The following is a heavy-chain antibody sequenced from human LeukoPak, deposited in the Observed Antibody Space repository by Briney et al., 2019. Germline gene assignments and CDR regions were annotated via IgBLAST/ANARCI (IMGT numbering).Heavy chain of an antibody. D-gene: IGHD1-14*01. Sequence: PGGSLRLSCAASGFTFSSYSMNWVRQAPGKGLEWVSSISSSSSHIYYADSVKGRFTISRDNAKNSLYLQMNSLRAEDTAVYYCTDTGPADAFDIWGQGTMVTDSS. J-gene: IGHJ3*02. CDR1: GFTFSSYS. CDR3: TDTGPADAFDI. V-gene: IGHV3-21*01. CDR2: ISSSSSHI.